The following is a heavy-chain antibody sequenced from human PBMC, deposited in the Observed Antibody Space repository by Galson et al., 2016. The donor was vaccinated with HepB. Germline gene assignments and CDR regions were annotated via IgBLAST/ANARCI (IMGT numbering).Heavy chain of an antibody. CDR3: AKASGDGSAYDY. D-gene: IGHD2-2*03. J-gene: IGHJ4*02. CDR1: GFSFVTYT. CDR2: INPSGGRT. Sequence: SLRLSCAASGFSFVTYTMGWVRQAPGKGLQWVSDINPSGGRTYYSDSVKGRFTISRDNSKNTLFLQMSSLRVEDTAIYYCAKASGDGSAYDYWGQGTLVTVSS. V-gene: IGHV3-23*05.